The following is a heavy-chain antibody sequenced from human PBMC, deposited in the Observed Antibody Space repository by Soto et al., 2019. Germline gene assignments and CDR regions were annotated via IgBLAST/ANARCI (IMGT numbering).Heavy chain of an antibody. Sequence: QVRLVESGGGVVQPGGSLRLSCVTSGFTFSDFGMHWVRQGPGKGLEWLAVISEDAETDFHADSVKGRFTVSRDNFKETLYLQMNSLTTDDSGVYFCAKAPFRRSYYFYGMDVWGQGTTVIVSS. CDR3: AKAPFRRSYYFYGMDV. D-gene: IGHD3-10*01. V-gene: IGHV3-30*18. CDR1: GFTFSDFG. CDR2: ISEDAETD. J-gene: IGHJ6*02.